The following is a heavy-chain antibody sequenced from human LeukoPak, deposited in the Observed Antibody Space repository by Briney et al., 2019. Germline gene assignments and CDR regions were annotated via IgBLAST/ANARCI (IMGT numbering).Heavy chain of an antibody. CDR3: ARSDPYNYYDSSGYYLVFDY. CDR1: GGSISSYY. CDR2: IYYSGST. Sequence: ASETLSLTCTVSGGSISSYYWSWIRQPPGKGLEWIGYIYYSGSTNYNPSLKSRVTISVDTSKNQFSLKLSSVTAADTAVYYCARSDPYNYYDSSGYYLVFDYWGQGTLVTVSS. D-gene: IGHD3-22*01. V-gene: IGHV4-59*01. J-gene: IGHJ4*02.